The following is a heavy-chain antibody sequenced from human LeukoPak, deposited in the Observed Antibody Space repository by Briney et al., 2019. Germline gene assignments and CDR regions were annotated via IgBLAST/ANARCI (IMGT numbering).Heavy chain of an antibody. V-gene: IGHV3-23*01. CDR2: ISGPGGSW. CDR3: AKKVGLVSAPLYYFDV. D-gene: IGHD5/OR15-5a*01. CDR1: GSTFSSYA. J-gene: IGHJ4*02. Sequence: PGGSLRLSCAASGSTFSSYAMSWVRQAPGKGLEWVSAISGPGGSWDYADSVKGRFTISRDNSKNTLFLQMNSLRAEDTAIYYCAKKVGLVSAPLYYFDVWGQGTLVTVSS.